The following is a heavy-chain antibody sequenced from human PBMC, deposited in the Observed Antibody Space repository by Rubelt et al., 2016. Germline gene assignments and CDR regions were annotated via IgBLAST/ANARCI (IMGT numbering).Heavy chain of an antibody. Sequence: LVQPGESLRLSCEGSGFTFSSYSMDWVRQVPGKGLEWISYISSSGHTIYYADSVKGRFTISRDNAKNSLYLQMNSLRAEDTAVYYCARAAGWFDPWGQGTLVTVSS. CDR1: GFTFSSYS. CDR2: ISSSGHTI. J-gene: IGHJ5*02. V-gene: IGHV3-48*04. CDR3: ARAAGWFDP.